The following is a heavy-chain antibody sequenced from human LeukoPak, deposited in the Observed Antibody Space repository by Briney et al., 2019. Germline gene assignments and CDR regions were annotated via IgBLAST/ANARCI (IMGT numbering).Heavy chain of an antibody. V-gene: IGHV3-23*01. CDR2: ISGSGGST. D-gene: IGHD1-26*01. J-gene: IGHJ4*02. CDR3: AKDATPYY. CDR1: GFSFDSFA. Sequence: GGSLRLSCAASGFSFDSFAMTWDRQAPGRGLEWVSGISGSGGSTYYADSVKGRFTISRDNFKNTVHLQMNSLRAEDTAVYYCAKDATPYYWGQGTLVTVSS.